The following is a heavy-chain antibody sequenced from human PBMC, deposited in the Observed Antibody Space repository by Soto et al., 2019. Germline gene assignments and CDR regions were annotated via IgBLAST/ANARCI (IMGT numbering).Heavy chain of an antibody. V-gene: IGHV4-61*01. D-gene: IGHD6-19*01. CDR2: IYYSGST. CDR3: ARSGSGSGWL. J-gene: IGHJ4*02. CDR1: GGSVSSGRYY. Sequence: SETLSLTCTVSGGSVSSGRYYWSWIRQPPGKGLEWIEYIYYSGSTKYNPSLKSRVTISVDTSKNQFSLKLSSMTAADTAVYYCARSGSGSGWLGGQGTLVTVSS.